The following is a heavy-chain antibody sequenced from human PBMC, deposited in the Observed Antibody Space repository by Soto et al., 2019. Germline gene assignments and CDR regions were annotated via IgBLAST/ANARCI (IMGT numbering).Heavy chain of an antibody. CDR2: ISSSSSII. CDR1: GFTLSIYS. J-gene: IGHJ6*02. CDR3: ARPYSSRWSIYYGMDV. Sequence: EVQLVESGGGLVQPAGSLRLSCAPSGFTLSIYSMNWVRQAPGKGLEWISYISSSSSIIYYADSVKGRFTISRDNAKNSLYLQMNSLRDEDTAVYYCARPYSSRWSIYYGMDVWGQGTTVTVSS. D-gene: IGHD6-13*01. V-gene: IGHV3-48*02.